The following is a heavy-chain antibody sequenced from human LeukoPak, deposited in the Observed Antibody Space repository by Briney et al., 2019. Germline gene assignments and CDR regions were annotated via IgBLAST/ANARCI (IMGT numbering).Heavy chain of an antibody. Sequence: SETLSLTCAVYGGYFSGYYWSWIRQPPGKGLEWIGEINHSGSINYNPSLKSRVTISVDTSKNQFSLKLSSVTAADTAVYYCARRLGKVFGGVIKPTPFDYLGEGTLVTVSS. CDR3: ARRLGKVFGGVIKPTPFDY. CDR1: GGYFSGYY. CDR2: INHSGSI. D-gene: IGHD3-3*01. V-gene: IGHV4-34*01. J-gene: IGHJ4*02.